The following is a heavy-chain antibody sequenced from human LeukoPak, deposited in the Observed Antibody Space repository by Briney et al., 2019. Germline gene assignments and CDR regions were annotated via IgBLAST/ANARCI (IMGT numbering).Heavy chain of an antibody. Sequence: GGSLRLSCAASGFTFSDYYMSWIRQAPGKGLEWVSYISSSGSTIYYADSVKGRFTISRDNSKNTLYLQMNGLRAEDTALYYCAKDLAVVIHNAFDIWGQGTMVTVSS. CDR2: ISSSGSTI. CDR1: GFTFSDYY. CDR3: AKDLAVVIHNAFDI. D-gene: IGHD2-2*01. V-gene: IGHV3-11*01. J-gene: IGHJ3*02.